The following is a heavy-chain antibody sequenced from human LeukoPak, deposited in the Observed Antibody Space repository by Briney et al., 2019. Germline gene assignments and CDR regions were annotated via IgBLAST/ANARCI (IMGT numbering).Heavy chain of an antibody. Sequence: GASVKVSCKASGYTFTGYYMHWVRQAPGQGLEWMGWISAYNGGTNYAQKFRGRVTMTTDTSTNTGYMELRSLRSDDTAVYFCARDQLRYYGSNNYYSDMDFWGQGTTVTVSS. CDR2: ISAYNGGT. J-gene: IGHJ6*02. CDR3: ARDQLRYYGSNNYYSDMDF. CDR1: GYTFTGYY. V-gene: IGHV1-18*04. D-gene: IGHD3-10*01.